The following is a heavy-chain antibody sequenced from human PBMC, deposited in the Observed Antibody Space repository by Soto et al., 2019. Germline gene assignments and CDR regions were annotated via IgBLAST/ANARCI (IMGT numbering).Heavy chain of an antibody. V-gene: IGHV1-18*04. D-gene: IGHD4-17*01. CDR3: ASWAGQVHDFGGHFEC. Sequence: ASVKVSCKATGYTVSSHGINWVRQAPGQGRERMGCMSGYNGNTKYAQKVQGRVALTTDTSTSKAYMELRTLTSDDKAVYYCASWAGQVHDFGGHFECWGKVTMITGSS. J-gene: IGHJ4*02. CDR1: GYTVSSHG. CDR2: MSGYNGNT.